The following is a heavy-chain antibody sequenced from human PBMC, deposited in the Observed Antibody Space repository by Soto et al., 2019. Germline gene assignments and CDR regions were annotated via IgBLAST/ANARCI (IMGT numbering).Heavy chain of an antibody. CDR3: ARGGIAVAGQCRGWFDP. V-gene: IGHV1-69*01. CDR2: IIPIFGTA. Sequence: QVQLVQSGAEVKKPGSSVKVSCKASGGTFSSYAISWVRQAPGQGLEWMGGIIPIFGTANYAQKFQGRVTITADESTSTGYMEPSSLRSEDTAVYYCARGGIAVAGQCRGWFDPWGQGTLVTVSS. D-gene: IGHD6-19*01. J-gene: IGHJ5*02. CDR1: GGTFSSYA.